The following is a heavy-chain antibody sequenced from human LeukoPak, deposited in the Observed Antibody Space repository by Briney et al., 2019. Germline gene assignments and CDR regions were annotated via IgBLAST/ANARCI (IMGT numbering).Heavy chain of an antibody. CDR1: GFTVSSNY. CDR2: IYSGGST. D-gene: IGHD2-2*01. Sequence: PGGSLRLSCAASGFTVSSNYMSCVRQAPGKGLEWVSVIYSGGSTYYADSVKGRFTISRDNSKNTLYLQMNSLRAEDTAVYYCARDIVVVPAANDYYGMDVWGKGTTVTVSS. V-gene: IGHV3-53*01. CDR3: ARDIVVVPAANDYYGMDV. J-gene: IGHJ6*04.